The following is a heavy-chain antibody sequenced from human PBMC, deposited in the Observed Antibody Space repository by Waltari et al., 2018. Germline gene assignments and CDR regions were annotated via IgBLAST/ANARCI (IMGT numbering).Heavy chain of an antibody. J-gene: IGHJ1*01. CDR3: AKPFYNWDDPLHS. D-gene: IGHD1-20*01. CDR1: GLTPFTPA. V-gene: IGHV3-23*01. Sequence: EVQLLESGGGFVQPGGSLRLSCQASGLTPFTPAIHWVRQAPGKGLEWVSSISVSDATYYADSVKGRFTISRDYSDNTVYLQMDSLRADDTAVYFCAKPFYNWDDPLHSWGQGTPVTVSS. CDR2: ISVSDAT.